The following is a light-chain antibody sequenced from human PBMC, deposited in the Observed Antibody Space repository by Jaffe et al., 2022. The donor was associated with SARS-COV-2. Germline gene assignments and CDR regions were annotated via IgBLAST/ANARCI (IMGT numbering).Light chain of an antibody. CDR3: QQFYSTPPT. Sequence: DIVVTQSPGSLAVSLGERATINCRSSQSILYSSSNKNYLAWYQQKPGQPPKLLIYWSSTRESGVPDRFSGSGSGTDFTLTISSLQAEDVAVYYCQQFYSTPPTFGQGTKVEIK. V-gene: IGKV4-1*01. CDR2: WSS. J-gene: IGKJ1*01. CDR1: QSILYSSSNKNY.